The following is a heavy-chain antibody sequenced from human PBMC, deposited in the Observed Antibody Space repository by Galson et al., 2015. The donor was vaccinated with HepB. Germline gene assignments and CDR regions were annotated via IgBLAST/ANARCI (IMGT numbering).Heavy chain of an antibody. CDR2: IYTSGST. V-gene: IGHV4-4*07. CDR3: AREGGSGSYYPSLSWFDP. CDR1: GASISSYY. J-gene: IGHJ5*02. D-gene: IGHD1-26*01. Sequence: SETLSLTCTVSGASISSYYWSWIRQPAGKGLEWIGRIYTSGSTNYNPSLKSRVTMSVDTSKNQFSLKLSSVTAADTAVYYCAREGGSGSYYPSLSWFDPWGQGTLVTVSS.